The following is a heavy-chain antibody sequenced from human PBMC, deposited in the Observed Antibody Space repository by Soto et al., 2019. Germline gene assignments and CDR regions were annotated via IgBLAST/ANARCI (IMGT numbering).Heavy chain of an antibody. CDR2: TYWDNGA. CDR1: GFSFRTAGVG. Sequence: QITLKESGPTLVKPTQTLTLTCTFSGFSFRTAGVGVGWLRQTPGKAPEWLALTYWDNGAPYNTSLRNRLSITKDTSKNQVLLRMTNMDPLDTGTYYCAHRRLEPGIPVTTGFDYWGQGIHVTVSS. V-gene: IGHV2-5*02. J-gene: IGHJ4*02. D-gene: IGHD4-17*01. CDR3: AHRRLEPGIPVTTGFDY.